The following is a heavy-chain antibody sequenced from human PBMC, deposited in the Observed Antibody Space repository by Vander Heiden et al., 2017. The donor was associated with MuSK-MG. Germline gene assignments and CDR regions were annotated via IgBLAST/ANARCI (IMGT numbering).Heavy chain of an antibody. CDR3: ARVGSMEYCSSTSCSPMDV. CDR1: GYSFIDYY. Sequence: QEQLVQSGAEVKKPGSSAKVSCRASGYSFIDYYMHWVRQAPGQGLEWMGWINPNSGGTKYAQKSQGRVTMTRDTSMSTAYMELSRLRSDDTAVYYCARVGSMEYCSSTSCSPMDVWGKGTTVTVSS. V-gene: IGHV1-2*02. CDR2: INPNSGGT. D-gene: IGHD2-2*01. J-gene: IGHJ6*04.